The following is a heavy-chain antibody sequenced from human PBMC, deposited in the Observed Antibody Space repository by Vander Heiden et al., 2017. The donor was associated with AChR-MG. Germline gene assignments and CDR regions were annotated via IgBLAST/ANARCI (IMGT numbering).Heavy chain of an antibody. CDR3: ARDRLTATTSFDY. CDR1: GFAFSRFA. V-gene: IGHV3-30-3*01. J-gene: IGHJ4*02. CDR2: ISDDGSSK. Sequence: QVQLVESGGRVVQPGTSLRLSCITSGFAFSRFAVHWVRQAPGKGLEWVAVISDDGSSKYYADAVKGRCTISRDNSKKAVDLQMNSLRAEDSAVYYCARDRLTATTSFDYWGQGTLVTVSS. D-gene: IGHD4-17*01.